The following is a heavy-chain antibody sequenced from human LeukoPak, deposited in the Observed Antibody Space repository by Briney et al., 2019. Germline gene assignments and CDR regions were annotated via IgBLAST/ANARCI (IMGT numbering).Heavy chain of an antibody. J-gene: IGHJ6*02. CDR1: GFTFSSYA. D-gene: IGHD4-23*01. CDR2: ISISFSDDNT. Sequence: GSLRLSCAASGFTFSSYAMSWVRQPPGKGLEWVSTISISFSDDNTYYADSVKGRFTISRDNSKSTLYLQMNSVRADDTAVYYCARKLGANYYYGLDVWGQGTTVTVSS. V-gene: IGHV3-23*01. CDR3: ARKLGANYYYGLDV.